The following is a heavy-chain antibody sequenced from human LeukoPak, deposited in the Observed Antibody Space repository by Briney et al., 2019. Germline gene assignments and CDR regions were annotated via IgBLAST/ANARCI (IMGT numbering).Heavy chain of an antibody. CDR2: ISGDGSGI. D-gene: IGHD4-17*01. V-gene: IGHV3-74*01. CDR1: GSTFSSYW. J-gene: IGHJ4*02. CDR3: ARRGGLGYGDLDY. Sequence: GGSLRLSCAASGSTFSSYWMHWVRQAPGKGLVWVSRISGDGSGITFADSVKGRFSISRDNAKNTLYLQMNSLRAEDTAIYYCARRGGLGYGDLDYWGQGTLVTVSS.